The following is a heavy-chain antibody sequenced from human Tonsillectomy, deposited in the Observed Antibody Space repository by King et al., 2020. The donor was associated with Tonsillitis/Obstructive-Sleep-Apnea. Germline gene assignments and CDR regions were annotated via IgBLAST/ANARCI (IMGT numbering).Heavy chain of an antibody. CDR2: ISYDGSNK. D-gene: IGHD3-3*01. CDR1: GFTFSSYA. Sequence: VQLVESGGGVVQPGRSLRLSCAASGFTFSSYAMHWVRPAPGKGLEWVAVISYDGSNKYYADSVWGRFTISRDNSKNTLYLQMNSLRAEDTAVYYCARIKRITIFGVVINSGAFDIWGQGTMVTVSS. J-gene: IGHJ3*02. V-gene: IGHV3-30*01. CDR3: ARIKRITIFGVVINSGAFDI.